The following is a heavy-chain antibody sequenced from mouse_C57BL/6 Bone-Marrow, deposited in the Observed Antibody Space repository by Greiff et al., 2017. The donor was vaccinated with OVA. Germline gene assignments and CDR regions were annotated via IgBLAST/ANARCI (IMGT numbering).Heavy chain of an antibody. Sequence: QVQLKQSGTVLARPGASVKMSCKTSGYTFTSYWMHWVKQRPGQGLEWIGRIHPSDSDTNYNQKFKGKATLTVDKSSSTAYMKLSSLTSEDSAVYYCAIFTTVVAEDYWGQGTTLTVSS. D-gene: IGHD1-1*01. CDR1: GYTFTSYW. V-gene: IGHV1-74*01. CDR3: AIFTTVVAEDY. CDR2: IHPSDSDT. J-gene: IGHJ2*01.